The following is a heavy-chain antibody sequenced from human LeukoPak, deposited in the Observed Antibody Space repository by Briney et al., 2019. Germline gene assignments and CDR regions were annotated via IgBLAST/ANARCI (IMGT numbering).Heavy chain of an antibody. CDR1: GFTFSSYS. D-gene: IGHD3-3*01. CDR2: ISSSSSYI. V-gene: IGHV3-21*01. J-gene: IGHJ4*02. CDR3: ARDFWSGFDY. Sequence: HPGGSLRLCCAASGFTFSSYSMNWVRQAPGKGLEWVSSISSSSSYIYYADSVKGRFTISRDNAKNSLYLQMNSLRAEDTAVYYCARDFWSGFDYWGQGTLVTVSS.